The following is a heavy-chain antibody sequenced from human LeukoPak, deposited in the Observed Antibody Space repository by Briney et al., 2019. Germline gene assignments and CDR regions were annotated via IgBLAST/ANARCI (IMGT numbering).Heavy chain of an antibody. CDR2: IYHSGST. CDR3: ARGFVGSGSYSLFDY. CDR1: GGSISSGGYS. D-gene: IGHD3-10*01. V-gene: IGHV4-30-2*01. J-gene: IGHJ4*02. Sequence: SETLSLTCAVSGGSISSGGYSWSWIRQPPGKGLEWIGYIYHSGSTYYNPSLKSRVTISVDRSKNQFSLKLNSVTAADTAVYYCARGFVGSGSYSLFDYWGQGTLVTVSS.